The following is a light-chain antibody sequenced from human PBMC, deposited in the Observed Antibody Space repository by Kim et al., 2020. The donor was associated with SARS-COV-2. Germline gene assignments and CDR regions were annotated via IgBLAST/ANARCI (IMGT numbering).Light chain of an antibody. V-gene: IGLV7-43*01. CDR1: TGAVTSGYS. CDR2: STR. Sequence: PGGTVTLTCASSTGAVTSGYSPNWFQQKPGQAPRPLIYSTRNKHSWTPARFSGSLLGDKATLTLSGVQPEDEAGYYCLLYYGDARLFGGGTQLTVL. J-gene: IGLJ3*02. CDR3: LLYYGDARL.